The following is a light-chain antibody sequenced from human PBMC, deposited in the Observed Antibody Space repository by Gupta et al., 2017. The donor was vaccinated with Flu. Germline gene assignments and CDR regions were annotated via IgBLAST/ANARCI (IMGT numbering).Light chain of an antibody. J-gene: IGKJ4*01. V-gene: IGKV4-1*01. CDR1: QSVLYSSNNKNY. Sequence: NCKSSQSVLYSSNNKNYLAWYQQKPGQPPKLLIYWASTRESGIPDRFSGSGSGTDFTLTISSLQAEDVAVYYCQQYYSTPLTFGGGPRWRSN. CDR2: WAS. CDR3: QQYYSTPLT.